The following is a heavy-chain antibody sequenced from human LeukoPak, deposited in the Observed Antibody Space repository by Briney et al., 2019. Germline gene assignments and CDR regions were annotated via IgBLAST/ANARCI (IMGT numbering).Heavy chain of an antibody. CDR2: ISGSGNTI. Sequence: GGSLRLSCAASGFTFSSYAMSWVRQAPGKGLEWVSAISGSGNTIYYADSVQGRFTISRDNAKNSLYLQMSSLRAEDTAVYYCAKDRGGSYDFDYWGQGTLVTVSS. CDR3: AKDRGGSYDFDY. V-gene: IGHV3-23*01. J-gene: IGHJ4*02. D-gene: IGHD1-26*01. CDR1: GFTFSSYA.